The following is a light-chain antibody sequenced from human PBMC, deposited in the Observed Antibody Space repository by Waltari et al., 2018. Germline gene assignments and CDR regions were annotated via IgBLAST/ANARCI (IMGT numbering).Light chain of an antibody. J-gene: IGLJ2*01. Sequence: HSALTQPASVSGSPGQSITISCTGTSSDVGGYNYVSWYQQHPGKVPKLMIFDVSNRPCGVSNRFSGSKSGNTASLTVSGLQAEDEADYYCSSYISSDTLELFGGGTSLTVL. V-gene: IGLV2-14*03. CDR3: SSYISSDTLEL. CDR2: DVS. CDR1: SSDVGGYNY.